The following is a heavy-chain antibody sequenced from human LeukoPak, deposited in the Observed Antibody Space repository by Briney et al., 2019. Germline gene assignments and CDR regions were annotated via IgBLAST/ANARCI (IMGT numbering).Heavy chain of an antibody. J-gene: IGHJ6*03. V-gene: IGHV4-34*01. CDR1: GGSISSYY. CDR2: INHSGST. CDR3: ARLYSSGYYYYYYMDV. D-gene: IGHD6-19*01. Sequence: SETLSLTCTFSGGSISSYYWSWIRQPAGKGLEWIGEINHSGSTNYNPSLKSRVTISVDTSKNQFSLKLSSVTDADTAVYYCARLYSSGYYYYYYMDVWGKGTTVTISS.